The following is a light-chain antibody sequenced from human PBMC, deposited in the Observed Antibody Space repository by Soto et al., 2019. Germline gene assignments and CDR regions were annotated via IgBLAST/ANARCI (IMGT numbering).Light chain of an antibody. CDR1: QSISTY. Sequence: IPPTPSRCSLSPSVGDKVTVTGRASQSISTYLNWYQQTPGKAPKLLIYAASSLQSGVPSRFSGSGSGTDFTLTISSLHPEDSATYYCQQSYSTPPTFGQGTKVDIK. CDR3: QQSYSTPPT. J-gene: IGKJ1*01. CDR2: AAS. V-gene: IGKV1-39*01.